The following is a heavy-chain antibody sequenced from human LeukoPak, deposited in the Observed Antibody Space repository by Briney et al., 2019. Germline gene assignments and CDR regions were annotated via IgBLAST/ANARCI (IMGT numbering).Heavy chain of an antibody. J-gene: IGHJ4*02. CDR1: GFTFSGSA. CDR3: ARRLSGSYFFDY. D-gene: IGHD1-26*01. Sequence: PGGSLRLSCAASGFTFSGSAMHWVRQASGKGREWVGRIRSKTNHYATAYAASVKGRFNISRDDSKNTAYLQMNSLKTEDTAVYYCARRLSGSYFFDYWGQGTLVTVSS. V-gene: IGHV3-73*01. CDR2: IRSKTNHYAT.